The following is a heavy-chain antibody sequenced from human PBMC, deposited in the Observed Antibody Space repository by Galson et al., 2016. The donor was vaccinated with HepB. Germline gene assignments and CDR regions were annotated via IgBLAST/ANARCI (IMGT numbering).Heavy chain of an antibody. D-gene: IGHD3-22*01. CDR2: ISPYNGNT. Sequence: SCKASGYTFTNYGISWVRQAPGQGLEWMGWISPYNGNTNYAQNLQGRVTLPTDIFTNTAYTELRRLRSDDTAVYYCARAWSFDSSGFFATAAFDFWGQGTMVAVSS. CDR3: ARAWSFDSSGFFATAAFDF. J-gene: IGHJ3*01. V-gene: IGHV1-18*01. CDR1: GYTFTNYG.